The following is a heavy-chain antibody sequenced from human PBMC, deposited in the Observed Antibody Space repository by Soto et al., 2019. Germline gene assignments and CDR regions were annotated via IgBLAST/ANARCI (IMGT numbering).Heavy chain of an antibody. D-gene: IGHD5-12*01. CDR2: INLNSGDT. CDR3: ARDLGGYDLYGPDS. Sequence: QVQLVQSGAEVKEPGASVKVSCKASGHTFTDSSMHWVRQAPGQGLEWMGWINLNSGDTNYAQKCQGRVTMTWDTSINTAYMQLSRLKSDDTAMFFCARDLGGYDLYGPDSWGQGTLVTVSS. CDR1: GHTFTDSS. J-gene: IGHJ4*02. V-gene: IGHV1-2*02.